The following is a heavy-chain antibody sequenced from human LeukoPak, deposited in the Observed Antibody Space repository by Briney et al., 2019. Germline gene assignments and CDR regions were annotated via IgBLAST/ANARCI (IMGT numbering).Heavy chain of an antibody. J-gene: IGHJ5*02. CDR3: ARHEWGVTGTSFDP. CDR2: IYYSGST. CDR1: GGSISSSSYY. Sequence: PSETLSLTCTVSGGSISSSSYYWGWIRQPPGKGLEWIGSIYYSGSTYYNPSLKCRVTISVDTSKNQFSLKLRSVTAADTAVYYCARHEWGVTGTSFDPWGQGTLVTVSS. V-gene: IGHV4-39*01. D-gene: IGHD1-7*01.